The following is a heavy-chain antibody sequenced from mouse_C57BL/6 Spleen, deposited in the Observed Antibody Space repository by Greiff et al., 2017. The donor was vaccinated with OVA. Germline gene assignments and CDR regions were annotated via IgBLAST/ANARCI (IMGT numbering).Heavy chain of an antibody. J-gene: IGHJ3*01. CDR2: IDPSDSYT. CDR3: ACSYDYGGFAY. Sequence: VKLQQPGAELVKPGASVKLSCKASGYTFTSYWMQWVKQRPGQGLEWIGEIDPSDSYTNYNQKFKGKATLTVDTSSSTAYMQLSSLTSEDSAVYYCACSYDYGGFAYWGQGTLVTVSA. CDR1: GYTFTSYW. V-gene: IGHV1-50*01. D-gene: IGHD2-4*01.